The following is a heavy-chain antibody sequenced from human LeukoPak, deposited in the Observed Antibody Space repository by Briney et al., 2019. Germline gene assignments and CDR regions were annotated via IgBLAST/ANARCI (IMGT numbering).Heavy chain of an antibody. V-gene: IGHV4-59*08. Sequence: SETLSLTCTVSGGSMSSYYWSWIRQPPGKGLEWIGYIYDSGSTNYNPSLKSRVTIPIDTSKNQFSLKLSSVTATDTALHYCARHQGSNWISPIDYWGQGTLVTVSS. J-gene: IGHJ4*02. CDR3: ARHQGSNWISPIDY. CDR2: IYDSGST. D-gene: IGHD3-10*01. CDR1: GGSMSSYY.